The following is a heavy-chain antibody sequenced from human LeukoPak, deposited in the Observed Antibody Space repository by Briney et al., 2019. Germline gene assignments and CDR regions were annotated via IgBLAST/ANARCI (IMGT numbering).Heavy chain of an antibody. V-gene: IGHV3-49*04. CDR2: IRSKPYGGTT. CDR3: IRSILQSSSWYHPPYYFDY. J-gene: IGHJ4*02. D-gene: IGHD6-13*01. Sequence: GGSLRLSCTGSGFTFGDYAMNWVRQAPGKGLEWVGFIRSKPYGGTTEYAASVKGRFTISRDDSKSIAYLQMNSLKTEDTAVYYCIRSILQSSSWYHPPYYFDYWGQGTLVTVSS. CDR1: GFTFGDYA.